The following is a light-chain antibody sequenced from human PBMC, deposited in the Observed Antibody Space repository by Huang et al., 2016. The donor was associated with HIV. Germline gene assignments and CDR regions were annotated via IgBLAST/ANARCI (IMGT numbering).Light chain of an antibody. CDR2: LAA. CDR3: QERIHWPRLT. CDR1: QNVTAS. J-gene: IGKJ4*01. V-gene: IGKV3-11*01. Sequence: EIVLTQSPATLSLSPGERAPLSCRASQNVTASLAWFRQKPGQAPSLLMYLAANRATGTPARFSGSGSGTDFTLTISSLEPEDFAIYYCQERIHWPRLTFGGGTKVEIK.